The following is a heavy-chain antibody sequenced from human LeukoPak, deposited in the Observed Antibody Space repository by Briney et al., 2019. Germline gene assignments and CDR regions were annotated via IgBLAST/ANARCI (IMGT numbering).Heavy chain of an antibody. CDR1: GGSISGYY. CDR3: ARSTTSGLLGGYLDD. CDR2: IYYSGSN. J-gene: IGHJ4*02. D-gene: IGHD1-26*01. Sequence: SETLSLTCSVSGGSISGYYWSWIRQPPGKGLEWIGYIYYSGSNNYNLSLESRAAISVDTSKNHFSLTLSFVTVADTAVYYCARSTTSGLLGGYLDDWGRGTLVTVSS. V-gene: IGHV4-59*01.